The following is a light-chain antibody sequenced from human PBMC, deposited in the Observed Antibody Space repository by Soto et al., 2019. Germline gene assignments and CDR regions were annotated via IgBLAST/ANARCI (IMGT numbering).Light chain of an antibody. J-gene: IGKJ1*01. V-gene: IGKV4-1*01. CDR3: QQYYTTPWT. CDR2: WAS. Sequence: DIVMTQSPESLAVSLGERATINCRSSQSVLYSFSNKNNLAWYQQKPGQPPKLLIYWASARESGVPDRFSGSGPGTDFTLTISSLQAEDVAVYYCQQYYTTPWTFGQGTKVEIK. CDR1: QSVLYSFSNKNN.